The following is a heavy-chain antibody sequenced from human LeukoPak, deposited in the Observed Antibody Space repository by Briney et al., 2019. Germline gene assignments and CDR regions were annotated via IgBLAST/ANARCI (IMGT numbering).Heavy chain of an antibody. J-gene: IGHJ5*02. D-gene: IGHD2-21*02. V-gene: IGHV1-46*01. CDR3: ARDPVTATNDNWFDP. CDR1: GYTFTSYY. CDR2: INPSGGST. Sequence: ASVKVSCKASGYTFTSYYMHWVRQAPGQGLEWMGIINPSGGSTSDAQKFQGRVTMTRDMSTSTVYMELSSLRSEDTAVYYCARDPVTATNDNWFDPWGQGTLVTVSS.